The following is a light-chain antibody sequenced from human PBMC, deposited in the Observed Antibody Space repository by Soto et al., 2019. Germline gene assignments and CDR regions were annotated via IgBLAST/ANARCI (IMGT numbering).Light chain of an antibody. CDR2: DVS. J-gene: IGLJ1*01. Sequence: QSALTQPASVSGSPGQSITISCTGTSSDVGGYNYVSWYQQYPGKAPKLLIYDVSNRSSGVSNRFSGSKSGNTASLTISGLQAEDEADYYCSSYTSSNTRYVFGTGTKVTVL. CDR1: SSDVGGYNY. CDR3: SSYTSSNTRYV. V-gene: IGLV2-14*03.